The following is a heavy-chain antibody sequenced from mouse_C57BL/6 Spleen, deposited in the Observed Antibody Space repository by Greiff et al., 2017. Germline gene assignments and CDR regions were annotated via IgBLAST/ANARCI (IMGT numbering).Heavy chain of an antibody. Sequence: QVQLQQPGAELVKPGASVKLSCKASGYTFTSYWMQWVKQRPGQGLEWIGEIDPSDSYTNYNQQFKGQATVTVDTSSSTAYLQLSSLTSEDSAVYYGARVRDMVKKWFHYWGQGTTLTVSS. V-gene: IGHV1-50*01. D-gene: IGHD2-1*01. CDR1: GYTFTSYW. CDR2: IDPSDSYT. CDR3: ARVRDMVKKWFHY. J-gene: IGHJ2*01.